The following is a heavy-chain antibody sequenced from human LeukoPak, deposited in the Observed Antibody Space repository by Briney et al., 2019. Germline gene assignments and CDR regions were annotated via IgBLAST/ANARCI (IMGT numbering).Heavy chain of an antibody. CDR1: GYTFTSYY. CDR3: ARDPGYSYGYVFDY. CDR2: MNPNSGNT. D-gene: IGHD5-18*01. V-gene: IGHV1-8*02. Sequence: ASVKVSCKASGYTFTSYYMHWVRQAPGQGLEWMGWMNPNSGNTGYAQKFQGRVTMTRNTSISTAYMELSSLRAEDTAVYYCARDPGYSYGYVFDYWGQGTLVTVSS. J-gene: IGHJ4*02.